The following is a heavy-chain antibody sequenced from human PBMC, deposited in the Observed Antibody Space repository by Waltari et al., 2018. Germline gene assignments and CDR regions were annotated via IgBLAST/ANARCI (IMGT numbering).Heavy chain of an antibody. CDR1: GYTFTSYG. J-gene: IGHJ4*02. D-gene: IGHD3-10*01. Sequence: QVQLVQSGAEVKKPGASVKVSCKASGYTFTSYGISWVRQAPGQGLEWMGWINPYNGNTKYIERLQGRVTLTTDTSTNTAHMELRSLRSDDTAMYYCARDPFAPFYWGQGTLVTVSS. CDR2: INPYNGNT. V-gene: IGHV1-18*01. CDR3: ARDPFAPFY.